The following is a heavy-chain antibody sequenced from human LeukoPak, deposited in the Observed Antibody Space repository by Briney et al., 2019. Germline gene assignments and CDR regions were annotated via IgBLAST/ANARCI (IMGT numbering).Heavy chain of an antibody. D-gene: IGHD5-24*01. CDR2: ITSHGDNT. J-gene: IGHJ3*02. Sequence: PGGSLRLSCAASGFTFSSYAMHWVRQAPGKGLEYVSAITSHGDNTYYANSVKGRFTISRDNSKNTLYLQLGSLRAEDMAVYFCARVKMAVGHAFDIWGQGTVVTVSS. CDR1: GFTFSSYA. CDR3: ARVKMAVGHAFDI. V-gene: IGHV3-64*01.